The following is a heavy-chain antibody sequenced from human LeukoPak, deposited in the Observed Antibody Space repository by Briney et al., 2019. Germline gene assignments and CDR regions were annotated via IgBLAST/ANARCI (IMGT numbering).Heavy chain of an antibody. CDR2: IYYSEIP. Sequence: SEPLSLTCSVSGGSISVSSYYWGWIRRPPGKGLEWIGSIYYSEIPHYHPSLKSRVTVSLDTSKNQFSLKVNSVPAADTAVYYCARGSYDVLTGFSTFGEYWGQGTLLTVSS. CDR1: GGSISVSSYY. V-gene: IGHV4-39*01. CDR3: ARGSYDVLTGFSTFGEY. J-gene: IGHJ4*02. D-gene: IGHD3-9*01.